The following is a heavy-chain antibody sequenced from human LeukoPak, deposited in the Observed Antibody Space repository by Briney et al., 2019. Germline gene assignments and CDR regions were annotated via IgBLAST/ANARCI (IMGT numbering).Heavy chain of an antibody. V-gene: IGHV3-30*12. Sequence: GGSLRLSCAASGFTFSSYGMNWVRQAPGKGLEWVAVISYDGSNKYYADSVKGRFTISRDNSKNTLYLQMNSLRAEDTAVYYCAKDRGGSYEAGDYWGQGTLVTVSS. CDR2: ISYDGSNK. J-gene: IGHJ4*02. D-gene: IGHD1-26*01. CDR3: AKDRGGSYEAGDY. CDR1: GFTFSSYG.